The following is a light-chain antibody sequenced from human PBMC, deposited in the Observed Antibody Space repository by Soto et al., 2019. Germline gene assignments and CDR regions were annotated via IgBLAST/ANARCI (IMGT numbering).Light chain of an antibody. CDR3: QQRYNWLLT. CDR2: DAS. J-gene: IGKJ4*01. V-gene: IGKV3-11*01. CDR1: QSINSY. Sequence: EIVLTQSPATLSLSPGERATLSCRASQSINSYLAWYQHKPGQAPRLLIYDASNRATGISARFSGSGSGTDFTLTISSLEPEDFAVYYCQQRYNWLLTFGGGTKVAIK.